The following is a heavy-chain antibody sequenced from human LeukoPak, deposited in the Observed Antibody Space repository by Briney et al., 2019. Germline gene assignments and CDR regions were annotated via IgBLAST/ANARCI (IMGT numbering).Heavy chain of an antibody. CDR2: INSDGINT. J-gene: IGHJ6*03. D-gene: IGHD6-6*01. V-gene: IGHV3-74*01. CDR3: SRAEYSPGYYSYDYYYMDV. Sequence: GGSLRLSCEASGFTVSSFEINWVRQAPGKGLVWVSRINSDGINTSYADSVKGRFTISRDNAKNTLNLQMNSLRAEDTAVYYCSRAEYSPGYYSYDYYYMDVWGKGTTVTVSS. CDR1: GFTVSSFE.